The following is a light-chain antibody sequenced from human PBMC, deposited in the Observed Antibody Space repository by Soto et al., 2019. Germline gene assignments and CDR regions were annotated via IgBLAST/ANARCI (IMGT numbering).Light chain of an antibody. CDR1: QSITTY. CDR3: QQSYGVPPT. Sequence: DIQMTQSPSSLSASVGDRVTITCRASQSITTYLNWYQQKPGIVPKLLIYAASSLQSWVPSRFSGSGSGTDFTLTISSLQPEDFATYYCQQSYGVPPTFGQGTKGEIK. J-gene: IGKJ1*01. CDR2: AAS. V-gene: IGKV1-39*01.